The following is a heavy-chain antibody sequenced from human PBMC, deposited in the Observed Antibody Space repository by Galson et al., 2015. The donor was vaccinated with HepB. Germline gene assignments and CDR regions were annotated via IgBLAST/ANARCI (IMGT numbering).Heavy chain of an antibody. CDR3: ARAPRYGSGSPTALFDY. CDR2: INAGNGNT. J-gene: IGHJ4*02. CDR1: GYTFTSYA. V-gene: IGHV1-3*01. Sequence: SVKVSCKASGYTFTSYAMHWVRQAPGQRLEWMGWINAGNGNTKYSQKFQGRVTITRDTSASTAYMELSSLRSEDTAVYYCARAPRYGSGSPTALFDYWGQGTLVTVSS. D-gene: IGHD3-10*01.